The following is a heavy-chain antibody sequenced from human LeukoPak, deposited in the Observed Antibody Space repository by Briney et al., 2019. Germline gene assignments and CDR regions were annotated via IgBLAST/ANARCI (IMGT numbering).Heavy chain of an antibody. CDR3: AAYGGNSNYYLDY. V-gene: IGHV1-69*05. J-gene: IGHJ4*02. CDR1: GGTFSSYA. CDR2: IIPIFGTA. Sequence: GASVKVSCKASGGTFSSYAISWVRQAPGQGLEWMGGIIPIFGTANYAQKFQGGVTITTDESTSTAYMELSSLRSEDTAVYYCAAYGGNSNYYLDYWGQGTLVTVSS. D-gene: IGHD4-23*01.